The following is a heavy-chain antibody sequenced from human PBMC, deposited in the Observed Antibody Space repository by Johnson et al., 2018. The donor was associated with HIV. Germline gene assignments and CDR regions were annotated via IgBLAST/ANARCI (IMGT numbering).Heavy chain of an antibody. CDR1: GFTVSSNY. J-gene: IGHJ3*02. V-gene: IGHV3-66*02. Sequence: VHLVESGGGLVQPGGSLRLSCAASGFTVSSNYMSWVRQAPGKGLAWVSVIYSGGSTYYADSVKGRFTISRDNSKNTLYLQMNSLRAEDTAVYYCAREAVPRGLQSAFGGAFDIWGQGTMVTVAS. CDR2: IYSGGST. CDR3: AREAVPRGLQSAFGGAFDI. D-gene: IGHD3-3*02.